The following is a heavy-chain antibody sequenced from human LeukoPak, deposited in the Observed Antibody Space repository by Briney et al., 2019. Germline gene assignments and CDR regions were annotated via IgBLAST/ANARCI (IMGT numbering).Heavy chain of an antibody. Sequence: GASVKVSCKASGYTFTSYGISWVRQAPGQGLEWMGWIIAYNGNTNYTQKLQGRVTMTPDTSTGTAYMELRSLRSDDTAVYYCARESWAIVATPPLYYFDYWGQGNLVTVSS. D-gene: IGHD5-12*01. CDR3: ARESWAIVATPPLYYFDY. CDR1: GYTFTSYG. V-gene: IGHV1-18*01. CDR2: IIAYNGNT. J-gene: IGHJ4*02.